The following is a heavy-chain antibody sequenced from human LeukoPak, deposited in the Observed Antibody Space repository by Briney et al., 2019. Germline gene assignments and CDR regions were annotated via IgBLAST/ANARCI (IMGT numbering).Heavy chain of an antibody. J-gene: IGHJ4*02. D-gene: IGHD1-1*01. CDR3: AKAGRATSYYFDY. V-gene: IGHV3-23*01. CDR1: GFTFSSYA. Sequence: GGSLRLSCATSGFTFSSYAMSWVRQAPGKGLEWVSAISGSGGSTYYADSVKGRFTISRDNSKNTLYLQMNSLRAEDTAVYYCAKAGRATSYYFDYWGQGTLVTVSS. CDR2: ISGSGGST.